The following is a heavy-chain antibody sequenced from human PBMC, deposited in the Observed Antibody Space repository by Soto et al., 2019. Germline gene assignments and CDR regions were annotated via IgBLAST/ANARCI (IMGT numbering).Heavy chain of an antibody. J-gene: IGHJ4*02. Sequence: GGSLRLSCAASGFTFDDYAMHWVRQAPGKGLEWVSGISWNSGSIGYADSVKGRFTISRDNAKNSLYLQMNSLRAEDTALYYCAKDMYYDYIWGSCTFDYWGQGTLVTVSS. CDR2: ISWNSGSI. V-gene: IGHV3-9*01. D-gene: IGHD3-16*01. CDR1: GFTFDDYA. CDR3: AKDMYYDYIWGSCTFDY.